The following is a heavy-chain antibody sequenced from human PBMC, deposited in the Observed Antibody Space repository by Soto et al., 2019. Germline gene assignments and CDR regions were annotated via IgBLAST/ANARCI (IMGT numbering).Heavy chain of an antibody. CDR3: ASGGEGSIAVAG. V-gene: IGHV4-39*01. D-gene: IGHD6-19*01. CDR1: GGSISCSSYY. Sequence: QLQLQESGPGLVKPSETLSLTCTVSGGSISCSSYYWGWIRQPPGKGLEWIGAIYYTGRTYYKPSLKSRVTISVDTSKNQFSLKLNSVSAADTAVYYCASGGEGSIAVAGWGQGTLGTVSS. CDR2: IYYTGRT. J-gene: IGHJ4*02.